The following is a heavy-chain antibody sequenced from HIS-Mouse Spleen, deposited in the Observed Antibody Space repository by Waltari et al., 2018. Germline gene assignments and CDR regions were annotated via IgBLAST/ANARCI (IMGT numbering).Heavy chain of an antibody. Sequence: EVQLVESGGGLVQPGGSLRLSCAASGFTFSSSWMGWVRQAPGKGLEWVANIKQDGSEKYYVDSVKGRFTISRDNAKNSLYLQMNSLRAEDTAVYYCAREIRAFDYWGQGTLVTVSS. CDR3: AREIRAFDY. J-gene: IGHJ4*02. CDR1: GFTFSSSW. CDR2: IKQDGSEK. V-gene: IGHV3-7*01.